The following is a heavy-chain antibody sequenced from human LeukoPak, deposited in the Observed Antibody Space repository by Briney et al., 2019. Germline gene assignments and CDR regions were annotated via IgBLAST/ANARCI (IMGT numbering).Heavy chain of an antibody. Sequence: GGSLRLSCAASKFSFSSYWMHWVRHAPGKGLVWVSRINSDGSRTNYADSVKGRFTISRDNAKNTLYLQMSSLRAEDTAVYYCARVLTGSWDWFDPWGQGTLVTVSS. J-gene: IGHJ5*02. CDR3: ARVLTGSWDWFDP. D-gene: IGHD2-8*02. CDR2: INSDGSRT. CDR1: KFSFSSYW. V-gene: IGHV3-74*01.